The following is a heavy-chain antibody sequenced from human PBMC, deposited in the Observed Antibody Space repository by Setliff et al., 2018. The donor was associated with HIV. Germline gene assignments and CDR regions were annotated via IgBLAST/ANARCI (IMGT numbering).Heavy chain of an antibody. CDR2: VSGGGGST. CDR3: AKERNPYYYDSSGYSWFDS. J-gene: IGHJ5*01. Sequence: PGGSLRLSCAASGFTFSCYAMSWVRQTPGKGLEWVSAVSGGGGSTYYADSVKGRFTISRDNSKNTLYLQMNSLRAEDTAVYYCAKERNPYYYDSSGYSWFDSWGQGTLVTVSS. CDR1: GFTFSCYA. D-gene: IGHD3-22*01. V-gene: IGHV3-23*01.